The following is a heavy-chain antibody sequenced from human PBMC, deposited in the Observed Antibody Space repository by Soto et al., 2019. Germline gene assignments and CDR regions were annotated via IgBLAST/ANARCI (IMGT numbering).Heavy chain of an antibody. Sequence: GGSLRPSCAASGFTFSSYAMSWVRQAPGKGLEWVSAISGGGGSTDHADSGKGRFTISRDNSKSTLYPQMNSLRAEDTAVYYLRKSWGVITIPHYFDFWGQGTLVTVSS. D-gene: IGHD3-22*01. CDR1: GFTFSSYA. CDR2: ISGGGGST. V-gene: IGHV3-23*01. J-gene: IGHJ4*02. CDR3: RKSWGVITIPHYFDF.